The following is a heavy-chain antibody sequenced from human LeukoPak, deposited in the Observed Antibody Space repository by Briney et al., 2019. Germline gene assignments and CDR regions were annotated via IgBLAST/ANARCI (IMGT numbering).Heavy chain of an antibody. Sequence: APVKVSCKASGGTFSSYTISWWRQPPGQGLEGMGRIIPILGIANYAQKFQGRVTITADKSTSTAYMELSSLRSEDTAVYYCARAYYYDSSGYFELDYWGQGTLVTVSS. CDR1: GGTFSSYT. CDR2: IIPILGIA. D-gene: IGHD3-22*01. J-gene: IGHJ4*02. V-gene: IGHV1-69*02. CDR3: ARAYYYDSSGYFELDY.